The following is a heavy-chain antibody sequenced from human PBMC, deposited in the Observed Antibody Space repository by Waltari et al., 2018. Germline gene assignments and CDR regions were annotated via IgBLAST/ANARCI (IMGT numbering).Heavy chain of an antibody. CDR2: IVPEDGQT. J-gene: IGHJ4*02. Sequence: EVQLIQSGAEVKKPGATVKISCKASAHTFTDYYIHWVQQAPGKGLVWMGLIVPEDGQTIYAVKFQVRVTITADTSTDTAYMELSSLRSEDTAVYYCATAQLYIAAAANDYWGQGTLVTVSS. V-gene: IGHV1-69-2*01. D-gene: IGHD6-13*01. CDR1: AHTFTDYY. CDR3: ATAQLYIAAAANDY.